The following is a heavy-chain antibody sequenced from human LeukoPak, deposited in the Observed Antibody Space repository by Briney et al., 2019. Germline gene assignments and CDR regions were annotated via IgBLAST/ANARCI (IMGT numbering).Heavy chain of an antibody. V-gene: IGHV3-30*04. CDR3: ARDPAVLRYFDWLYGTGAYYFDY. CDR2: ISDSGGIK. D-gene: IGHD3-9*01. J-gene: IGHJ4*02. CDR1: GFTFSSYA. Sequence: GGSLRLSCAASGFTFSSYAMNWVRQAPGKGLEWVAFISDSGGIKYYADSVKGRFTISRDNSKNTLYLQMNSLRAEDTAVYYCARDPAVLRYFDWLYGTGAYYFDYWGQGTLVTVSS.